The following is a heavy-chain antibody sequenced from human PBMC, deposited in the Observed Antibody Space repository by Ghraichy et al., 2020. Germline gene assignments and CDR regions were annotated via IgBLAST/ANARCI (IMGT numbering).Heavy chain of an antibody. CDR2: INHSGST. J-gene: IGHJ5*02. CDR1: GVSFSGYY. Sequence: SETLSLTCAVYGVSFSGYYWSWIRQPPGKGLEWIGEINHSGSTNYNPSLKSRVTISVDTSKDQFSLKLNSVTAADTAVYYCARRPRSGISWFDPWGQGTLVTVSS. CDR3: ARRPRSGISWFDP. V-gene: IGHV4-34*01.